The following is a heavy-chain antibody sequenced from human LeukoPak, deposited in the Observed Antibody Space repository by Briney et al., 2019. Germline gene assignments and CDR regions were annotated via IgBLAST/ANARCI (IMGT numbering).Heavy chain of an antibody. CDR2: ISGSGGST. Sequence: GGSLRLSCAASGFTFSSYAMSWVRQAPGKGLEWVSAISGSGGSTYYADSVKGRFTISRDNSKNTLYLQMNSLRAEDTAVYYCAKDNLRYNWNYDYGMDVWGQGTTVTVSS. J-gene: IGHJ6*02. CDR1: GFTFSSYA. V-gene: IGHV3-23*01. D-gene: IGHD1-20*01. CDR3: AKDNLRYNWNYDYGMDV.